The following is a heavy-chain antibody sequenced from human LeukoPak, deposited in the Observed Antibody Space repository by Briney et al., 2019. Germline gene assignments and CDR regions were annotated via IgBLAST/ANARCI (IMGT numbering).Heavy chain of an antibody. CDR3: ARRRMIRGVIIFDY. J-gene: IGHJ4*02. CDR2: AYFSGTS. V-gene: IGHV4-61*01. CDR1: GGSVSSGTYY. Sequence: SETLSLTCSVSGGSVSSGTYYETWIRQPPGKGLEWIGHAYFSGTSSYNPSLKSRVTISADTSKNQFSLKLISVTVADTAVYFCARRRMIRGVIIFDYWGPGALVTVSS. D-gene: IGHD3-10*01.